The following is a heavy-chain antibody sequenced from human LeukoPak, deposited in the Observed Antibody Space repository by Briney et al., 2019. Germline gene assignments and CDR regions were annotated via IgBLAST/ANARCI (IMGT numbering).Heavy chain of an antibody. Sequence: SETLSLTCAVSGYSISSGYYWGWIRQPPGKGLEWIGSIYHTGNTYYNPSLKSPVAMLVDTSKNQFSLKLSSVTAADTAVYYCARLPYDWNYWFDPWGQGTLVTVSS. CDR1: GYSISSGYY. J-gene: IGHJ5*02. V-gene: IGHV4-38-2*01. CDR2: IYHTGNT. CDR3: ARLPYDWNYWFDP. D-gene: IGHD1-7*01.